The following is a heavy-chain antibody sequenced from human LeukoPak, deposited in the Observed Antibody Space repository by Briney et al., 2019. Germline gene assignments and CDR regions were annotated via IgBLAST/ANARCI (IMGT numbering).Heavy chain of an antibody. CDR2: ILSDGNND. V-gene: IGHV3-30*18. CDR1: GFTFSSNA. J-gene: IGHJ4*02. D-gene: IGHD1-1*01. CDR3: AKDFQGRWIIDY. Sequence: GGSLRLSSAASGFTFSSNAIHWVRQAPGKGLEWVAMILSDGNNDYYADSVKGRFTISRDNSKNTLYLQMNSLRPEDTAVYYCAKDFQGRWIIDYWGQGTLVTVSP.